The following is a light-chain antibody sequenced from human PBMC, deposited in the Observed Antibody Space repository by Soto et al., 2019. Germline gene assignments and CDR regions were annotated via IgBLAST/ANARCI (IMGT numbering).Light chain of an antibody. CDR2: DVT. J-gene: IGLJ2*01. CDR3: CSYAGSYMVV. V-gene: IGLV2-11*01. CDR1: SSDVGAYNY. Sequence: SALTQPRSVSGSLGQSVTMSCTGTSSDVGAYNYVSWYQQFPGKVPKVLIFDVTQRPSGVPDRFSGSKSGNTASLTISGLQAEDEADYYCCSYAGSYMVVFGGGTKLTVL.